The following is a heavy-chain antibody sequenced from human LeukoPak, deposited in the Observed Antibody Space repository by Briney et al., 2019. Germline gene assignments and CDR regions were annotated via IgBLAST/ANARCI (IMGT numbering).Heavy chain of an antibody. CDR2: ISTSGSTI. D-gene: IGHD3-10*01. J-gene: IGHJ4*02. V-gene: IGHV3-48*03. CDR3: ARDRANDYFDY. CDR1: GFTFSSYE. Sequence: PGGSLRLSCAASGFTFSSYEMNWVRQAPGKGLEWVSYISTSGSTIYYADSVKGRFTISRDNAKNSLYLQMNSLRAEGTAVYYCARDRANDYFDYWGQGTLVTVSS.